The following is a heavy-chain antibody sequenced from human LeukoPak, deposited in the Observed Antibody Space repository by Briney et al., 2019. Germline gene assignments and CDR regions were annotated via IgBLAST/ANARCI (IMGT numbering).Heavy chain of an antibody. CDR2: IIPIFGTA. V-gene: IGHV1-69*13. J-gene: IGHJ4*02. CDR1: GGTFSSYA. Sequence: SVTVSCKASGGTFSSYAISWVRQAPGQGLEWMGGIIPIFGTANYAQKFQGRVTITADESTSTAYMELSSLRSEDTAVYYCARVPSFVSGPYGDYWGQGTLVTVSS. CDR3: ARVPSFVSGPYGDY. D-gene: IGHD2/OR15-2a*01.